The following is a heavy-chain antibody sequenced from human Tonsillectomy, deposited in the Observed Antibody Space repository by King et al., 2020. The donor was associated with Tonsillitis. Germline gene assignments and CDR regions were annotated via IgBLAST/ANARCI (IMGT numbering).Heavy chain of an antibody. Sequence: VQLVQSGGGVVQPGNSLRLSCVASGFTFSYYGMHWVRQAPGKGLEWVAVISYDGSNTNYADSVKGRFTISRDDSKNTVYLQMNSLRLEETAVYYYAKDKWSGGTVVTTVAKYWGQGTLVTVSS. CDR3: AKDKWSGGTVVTTVAKY. CDR2: ISYDGSNT. CDR1: GFTFSYYG. V-gene: IGHV3-30*18. J-gene: IGHJ4*02. D-gene: IGHD4-23*01.